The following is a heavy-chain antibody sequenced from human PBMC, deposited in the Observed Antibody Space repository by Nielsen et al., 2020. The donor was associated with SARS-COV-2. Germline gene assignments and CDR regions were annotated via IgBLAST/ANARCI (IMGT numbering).Heavy chain of an antibody. D-gene: IGHD4-23*01. CDR1: GGTFSSYA. CDR3: ARGGGNSAYGYFDL. J-gene: IGHJ2*01. Sequence: SVKVSCKASGGTFSSYAISWVRQAPGQGLEWMGRIIPILGIANYAQKFQGRVTITADKSTSTAYMELSSLRSEDTAVYYCARGGGNSAYGYFDLWGRGTLVTVSP. CDR2: IIPILGIA. V-gene: IGHV1-69*04.